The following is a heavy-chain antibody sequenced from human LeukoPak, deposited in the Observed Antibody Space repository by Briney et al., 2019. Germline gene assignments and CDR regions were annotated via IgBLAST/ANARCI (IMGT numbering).Heavy chain of an antibody. CDR2: ISAYNGNT. D-gene: IGHD3-22*01. V-gene: IGHV1-18*01. J-gene: IGHJ3*02. Sequence: ASLKVSCKASGYTFTSYGISWVRQAPGQGLEWMGWISAYNGNTNYAQKPQGRVTMTTDTSTSTAYMELRSLRSDDTAVYYCARDHVIVGDDAFDIWGQGTMVTVSS. CDR1: GYTFTSYG. CDR3: ARDHVIVGDDAFDI.